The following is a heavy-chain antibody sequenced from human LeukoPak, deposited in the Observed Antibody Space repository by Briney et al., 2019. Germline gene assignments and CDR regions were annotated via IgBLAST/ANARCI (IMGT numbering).Heavy chain of an antibody. V-gene: IGHV4-59*01. CDR2: IYYSGST. J-gene: IGHJ5*02. Sequence: PSETLSLTCTVSGGSISSYYWSWIRQPPGKGLEWIGYIYYSGSTNYNPSLKSRVTISVDTSKNQFSLKLSSVTAADTAVYYCARSMSLCYYDSSGSVSWFDPWGQGTLVTVSS. CDR3: ARSMSLCYYDSSGSVSWFDP. D-gene: IGHD3-22*01. CDR1: GGSISSYY.